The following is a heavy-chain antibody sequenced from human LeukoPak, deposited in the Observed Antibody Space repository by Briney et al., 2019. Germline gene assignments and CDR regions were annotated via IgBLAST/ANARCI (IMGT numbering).Heavy chain of an antibody. V-gene: IGHV1-18*01. CDR1: GYTFTSYG. J-gene: IGHJ6*02. CDR3: ARVGVVPAAIGMDV. D-gene: IGHD2-2*01. Sequence: ASVKVSCKASGYTFTSYGISWVRQAPGQRLEWMGWISTYNGNTNYAQKLQGRVTMTTDISTSTAYMELRSLRSDDTAVYYCARVGVVPAAIGMDVWGQGTTVTVSS. CDR2: ISTYNGNT.